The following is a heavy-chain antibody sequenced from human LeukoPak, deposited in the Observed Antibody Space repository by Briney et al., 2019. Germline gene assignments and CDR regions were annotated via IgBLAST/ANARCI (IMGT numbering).Heavy chain of an antibody. Sequence: TSETLSLTCTVSGGSISSYYWSWIRQPPGKGLEWIGYIYYSGSTNYNPPLKSRVTISVDTSKNQFSLKLSSVTAADTAVYYCARDGDCTNGVCYDYWGQGTLVTVSS. D-gene: IGHD2-8*01. CDR3: ARDGDCTNGVCYDY. J-gene: IGHJ4*02. CDR1: GGSISSYY. V-gene: IGHV4-59*01. CDR2: IYYSGST.